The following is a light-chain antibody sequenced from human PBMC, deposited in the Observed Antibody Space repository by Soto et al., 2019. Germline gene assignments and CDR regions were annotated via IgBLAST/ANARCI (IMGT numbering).Light chain of an antibody. CDR3: AAWDDSLSAVV. CDR1: SSNIGSNY. CDR2: RND. J-gene: IGLJ2*01. Sequence: QSVLTQPPSASGTPGQRVTISCSGSSSNIGSNYVYWYQQLPGSAPKLLIYRNDQRPSGVPDRFSASKSSTAASLAISGLRSEDEADYHCAAWDDSLSAVVFGGGTKLTVL. V-gene: IGLV1-47*01.